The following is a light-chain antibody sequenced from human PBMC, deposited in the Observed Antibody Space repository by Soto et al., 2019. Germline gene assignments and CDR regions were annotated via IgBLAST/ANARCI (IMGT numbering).Light chain of an antibody. CDR1: QDINIY. Sequence: IQMTQSPSSLSASVWYRVXIXXXATQDINIYVNWYQQKPGKAPNLLIYDASNLEIGVPSRFSGSGSGTHFTFTISSLQTEDIGTYYCQQYDILPITFGRGTRLEI. CDR2: DAS. V-gene: IGKV1-33*01. J-gene: IGKJ5*01. CDR3: QQYDILPIT.